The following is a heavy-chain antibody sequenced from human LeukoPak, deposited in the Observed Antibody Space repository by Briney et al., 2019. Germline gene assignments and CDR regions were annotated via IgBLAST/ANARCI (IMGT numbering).Heavy chain of an antibody. V-gene: IGHV4-59*08. J-gene: IGHJ5*02. D-gene: IGHD5-12*01. CDR1: GGSISTYY. CDR3: ARHFGSGFDRWFDP. CDR2: ISYSGNT. Sequence: SETLSLTCTVSGGSISTYYRSWIRQPPGKGLEWIGYISYSGNTNYNPSLKSRVTISIDTSKNQFSLKLNSVTAADTAVYYCARHFGSGFDRWFDPCGQGSLVIVSS.